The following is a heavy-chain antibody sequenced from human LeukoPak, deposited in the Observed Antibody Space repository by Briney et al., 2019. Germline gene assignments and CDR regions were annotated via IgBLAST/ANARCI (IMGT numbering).Heavy chain of an antibody. CDR1: GGSISSSSYY. CDR2: IYYSGST. CDR3: ASPKTDFWSGYYFDY. J-gene: IGHJ4*02. V-gene: IGHV4-39*01. Sequence: SETLSLTCTVSGGSISSSSYYWGWIRQPPGKGLEWIGSIYYSGSTYYNPSLKSRVTISVDTSKNQFSLKLSSVTAADTAVYYCASPKTDFWSGYYFDYSGQGTLVTVSS. D-gene: IGHD3-3*01.